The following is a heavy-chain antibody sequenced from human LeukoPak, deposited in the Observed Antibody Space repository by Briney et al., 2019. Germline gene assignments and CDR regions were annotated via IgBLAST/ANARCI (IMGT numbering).Heavy chain of an antibody. CDR3: ARDFEGGGSTAEYFQH. V-gene: IGHV3-30*04. CDR1: GFTFSSYA. D-gene: IGHD6-13*01. J-gene: IGHJ1*01. Sequence: PGGSLRLSCAASGFTFSSYAMHWVRQAPGKGLEWVAVISYDGSNKYYADSVKGRFTISRDNSKNTLYLQMNGLRAEDTAVYYCARDFEGGGSTAEYFQHWGQGTLVTVSS. CDR2: ISYDGSNK.